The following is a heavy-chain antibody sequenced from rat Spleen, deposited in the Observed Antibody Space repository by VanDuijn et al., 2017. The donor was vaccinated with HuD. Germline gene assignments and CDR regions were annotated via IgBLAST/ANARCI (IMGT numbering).Heavy chain of an antibody. Sequence: QVQLKESGPGLVQPSQTLSLTCTVSGFSLTSYHVHWVRHPPGKGLAWMGRIQNGGSTDYNSAPEARLSISRDTSKSQVFLKMNSLQTEDTAMYFCARLGDYWGQGVMVTVSS. CDR2: IQNGGST. D-gene: IGHD4-6*01. CDR3: ARLGDY. CDR1: GFSLTSYH. J-gene: IGHJ2*01. V-gene: IGHV2-27*01.